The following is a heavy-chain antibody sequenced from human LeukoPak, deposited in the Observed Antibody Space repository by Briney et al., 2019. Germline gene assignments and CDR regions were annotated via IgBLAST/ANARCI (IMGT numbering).Heavy chain of an antibody. CDR3: AKASWVSHADAVL. CDR1: GFTFSNYA. V-gene: IGHV3-23*01. J-gene: IGHJ4*02. CDR2: LRGDGET. D-gene: IGHD3-16*01. Sequence: GGSLRLSCAASGFTFSNYAMSWVRQAPAGGLEWVSSLRGDGETFYADSVKGRFTLSRDESRNTVYLQLNNLRAEDTAVYYCAKASWVSHADAVLWGQGTLVTVSS.